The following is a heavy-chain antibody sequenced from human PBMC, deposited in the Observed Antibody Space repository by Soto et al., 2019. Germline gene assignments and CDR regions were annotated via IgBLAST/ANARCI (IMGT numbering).Heavy chain of an antibody. Sequence: GESLKISCAASGFTFSSYAMSWVRQAPGKGLEWVSAISGSGGSTYYADSVKGRFTISRDNSKNTLYLQMNSLRAEDTAVYYCAKEARGGSYYYYYYMDVWGKGTTVTVSS. J-gene: IGHJ6*03. CDR1: GFTFSSYA. CDR3: AKEARGGSYYYYYYMDV. CDR2: ISGSGGST. V-gene: IGHV3-23*01. D-gene: IGHD1-26*01.